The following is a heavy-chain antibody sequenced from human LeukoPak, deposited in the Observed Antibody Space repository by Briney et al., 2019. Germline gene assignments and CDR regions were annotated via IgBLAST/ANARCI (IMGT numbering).Heavy chain of an antibody. D-gene: IGHD2-15*01. CDR3: ARDLPSGYSIDY. Sequence: PGGSLRLSCAASGFTFDTYSMNWVRQAPGKGLEWVSYINGHSDAIYYADSARGRFTISRDNAMNSLYLQMNSLRAEDTAVYYCARDLPSGYSIDYWGQGTLVTVSS. J-gene: IGHJ4*02. CDR1: GFTFDTYS. CDR2: INGHSDAI. V-gene: IGHV3-48*01.